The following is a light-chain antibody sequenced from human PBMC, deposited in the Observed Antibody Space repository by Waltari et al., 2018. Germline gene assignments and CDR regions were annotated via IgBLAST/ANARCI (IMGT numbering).Light chain of an antibody. CDR2: EVS. CDR3: MNSVQHPWT. CDR1: QSLLFFDGQTY. Sequence: DIVMTQTPLSLSVTPGQPASISCKSSQSLLFFDGQTYLYWFLQKPGQPPQLLIYEVSKRFSGVPARFSGSGSGTDVKLKISRVEAEDVGVYYCMNSVQHPWTSDQGTKVEIE. V-gene: IGKV2D-29*01. J-gene: IGKJ1*01.